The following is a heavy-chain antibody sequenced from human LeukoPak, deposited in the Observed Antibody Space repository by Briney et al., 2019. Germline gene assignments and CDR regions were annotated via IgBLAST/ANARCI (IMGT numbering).Heavy chain of an antibody. CDR1: GGSFSGYY. V-gene: IGHV4-34*01. J-gene: IGHJ3*02. CDR3: ARGIRFTMVRGVIDDAFDI. D-gene: IGHD3-10*01. CDR2: INHSGST. Sequence: PSETLSLTCAVYGGSFSGYYWSWIRQPPGKGLEWIGEINHSGSTNYNPSLKSRVTISVDTSKNQFSLKLSSVTAADTAAYYCARGIRFTMVRGVIDDAFDIWGQGTMVTVSS.